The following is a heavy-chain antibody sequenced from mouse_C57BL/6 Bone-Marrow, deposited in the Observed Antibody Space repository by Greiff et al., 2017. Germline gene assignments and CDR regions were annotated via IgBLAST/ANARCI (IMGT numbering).Heavy chain of an antibody. D-gene: IGHD1-1*01. CDR1: GYTFTSYW. V-gene: IGHV1-64*01. CDR3: ARENTTVVDYAMDY. J-gene: IGHJ4*01. CDR2: IHPNSGST. Sequence: QVQLQQSGAELVKPGASVKLSCKASGYTFTSYWMHWVKQRPGQGLEWIGMIHPNSGSTNYNEKFKSKATLTVDKSSSTAYMQLSSLTSEDSAVYYCARENTTVVDYAMDYWGQGTSVTVSS.